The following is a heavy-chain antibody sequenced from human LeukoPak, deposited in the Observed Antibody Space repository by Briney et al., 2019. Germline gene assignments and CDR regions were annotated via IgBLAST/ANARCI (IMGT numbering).Heavy chain of an antibody. CDR3: ARMGGPYYYYYMDV. V-gene: IGHV1-8*03. D-gene: IGHD2-15*01. J-gene: IGHJ6*03. Sequence: GASVKVSCKASGYTFTSYDINWVRQATGQGLEWMGWMNPNSGNTGYAQKFQGRVTITRNTSISTAYMELSSLRSEDTAVYYCARMGGPYYYYYMDVWGKGTTVTVSS. CDR1: GYTFTSYD. CDR2: MNPNSGNT.